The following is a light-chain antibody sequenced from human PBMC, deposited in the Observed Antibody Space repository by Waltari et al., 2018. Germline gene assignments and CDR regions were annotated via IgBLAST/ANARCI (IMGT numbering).Light chain of an antibody. CDR2: TND. J-gene: IGLJ2*01. CDR1: SSNIGSKA. V-gene: IGLV1-44*01. CDR3: AAWDDSLNGVV. Sequence: QSVLTQPPSVSGTPGQRVTISCSGSSSNIGSKAVNWYEHLPGTAPKLLIYTNDQRPSGVPDRFSGSKSCTSASRAISGLQSEDEADYYCAAWDDSLNGVVFGGGTKVTVL.